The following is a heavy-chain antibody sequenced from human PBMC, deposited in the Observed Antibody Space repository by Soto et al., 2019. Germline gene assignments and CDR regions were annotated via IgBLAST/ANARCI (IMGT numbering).Heavy chain of an antibody. D-gene: IGHD6-6*01. CDR2: IYYNGDT. J-gene: IGHJ6*02. V-gene: IGHV4-31*03. CDR3: ARRGGSSSGYYYYAMDV. Sequence: TISITSSFSSGSMNSGGYYWSWISKHPGKGLEWIGYIYYNGDTYYNPSLNSRVTISVDTSKNQFSLNLTSVTAADTAVYYCARRGGSSSGYYYYAMDVWGQGTSVTGSS. CDR1: SGSMNSGGYY.